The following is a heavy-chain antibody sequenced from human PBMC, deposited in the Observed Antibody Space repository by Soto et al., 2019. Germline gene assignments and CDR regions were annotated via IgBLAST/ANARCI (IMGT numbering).Heavy chain of an antibody. CDR2: ISYDGSNK. CDR1: GFTFSSYA. V-gene: IGHV3-30-3*01. Sequence: PGGSLRLSCAASGFTFSSYAMHWVHQAPGKGLEWVAVISYDGSNKYYADSVKGRFTISRDNSKNTLYLQMNSLRAEDTAVYYCARARVWIQYFDYWGQGTLVTVSS. CDR3: ARARVWIQYFDY. J-gene: IGHJ4*02. D-gene: IGHD5-18*01.